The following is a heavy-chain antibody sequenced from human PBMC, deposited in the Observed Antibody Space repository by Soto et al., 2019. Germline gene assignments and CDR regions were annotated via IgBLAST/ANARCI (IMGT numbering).Heavy chain of an antibody. CDR1: GFTFSSYS. J-gene: IGHJ3*02. V-gene: IGHV3-48*04. CDR3: ARDRRNAGAFDI. D-gene: IGHD2-8*01. Sequence: GGSLRLSCAASGFTFSSYSMNWVRQAPGKGLEWVSYISSSSTIYYADSVKGRFTISRDNAKNSLYLQMNSLRAEDTAVYYCARDRRNAGAFDIWGQGTMVTVSS. CDR2: ISSSSTI.